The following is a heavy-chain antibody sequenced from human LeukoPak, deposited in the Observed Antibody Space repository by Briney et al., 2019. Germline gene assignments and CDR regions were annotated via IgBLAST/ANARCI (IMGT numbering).Heavy chain of an antibody. CDR1: GGTFISYA. D-gene: IGHD1-14*01. Sequence: SVKVSCKASGGTFISYAISWVRQAPGQGLEWMGGIIPIFGTANYAQKFQGRVTMTTDTSTSTAYMELRSPRSDDTAVYYCAREETHHVYYGMDVWGQGTMVTVSS. CDR2: IIPIFGTA. CDR3: AREETHHVYYGMDV. J-gene: IGHJ6*02. V-gene: IGHV1-69*05.